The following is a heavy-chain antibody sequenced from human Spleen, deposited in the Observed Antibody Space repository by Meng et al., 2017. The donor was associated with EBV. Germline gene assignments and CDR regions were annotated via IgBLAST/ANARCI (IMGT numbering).Heavy chain of an antibody. CDR2: MNPNSGNT. V-gene: IGHV1-8*01. J-gene: IGHJ5*02. D-gene: IGHD1-26*01. CDR3: ARVGARSLDP. Sequence: QVQLGPSGAGVKTPGVYVKVSCKASGYTFTSYDITWVRQATGQGLEWMGWMNPNSGNTDYAQKFQGRVTMTRNTSISTASMELSSLRSEDTAVYYCARVGARSLDPWGQGTLVTVSS. CDR1: GYTFTSYD.